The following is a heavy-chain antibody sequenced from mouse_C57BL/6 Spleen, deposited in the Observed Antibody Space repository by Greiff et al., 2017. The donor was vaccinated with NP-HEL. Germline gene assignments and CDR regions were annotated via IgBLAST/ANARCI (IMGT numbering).Heavy chain of an antibody. Sequence: QVQLQQPGAELVRPGSSVKLSCKASGYTFTSYWMHWVKQRPIQGLEWIGNIDPSDSETHYNQKFKDKATLTVDKSSSTAYMQLSSLTSEDSAVYYCASKGSGYYYYSMDYWGQGTSVTVSS. CDR1: GYTFTSYW. CDR2: IDPSDSET. CDR3: ASKGSGYYYYSMDY. J-gene: IGHJ4*01. V-gene: IGHV1-52*01. D-gene: IGHD3-2*02.